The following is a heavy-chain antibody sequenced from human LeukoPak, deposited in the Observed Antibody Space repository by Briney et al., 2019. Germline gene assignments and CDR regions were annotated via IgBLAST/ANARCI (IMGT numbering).Heavy chain of an antibody. Sequence: SETLSLTCTVSGGSISSGDYYWSWIRQPPGKGLEWIGYIYYSGSTYYNPSLKSRVTISVDTSKNQFSLKLSSVTAADTAVYYCARRGYYGSGSYYNPGAFDIWGQGTMVTVSS. V-gene: IGHV4-30-4*01. J-gene: IGHJ3*02. CDR1: GGSISSGDYY. CDR2: IYYSGST. D-gene: IGHD3-10*01. CDR3: ARRGYYGSGSYYNPGAFDI.